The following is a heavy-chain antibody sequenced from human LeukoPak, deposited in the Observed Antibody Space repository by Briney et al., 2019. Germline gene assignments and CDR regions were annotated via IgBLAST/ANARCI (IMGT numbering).Heavy chain of an antibody. CDR3: ARSQQQLAHWYFDL. CDR2: IIPIFGTA. CDR1: GYTFTGYY. D-gene: IGHD6-13*01. Sequence: GASVKVSCKASGYTFTGYYMHWVRQAPGQGLEWMGGIIPIFGTANYAQKFQGRVTITADESTSTAYMELSSLRSEDTAVYYCARSQQQLAHWYFDLWGRGTLVTVSS. V-gene: IGHV1-69*13. J-gene: IGHJ2*01.